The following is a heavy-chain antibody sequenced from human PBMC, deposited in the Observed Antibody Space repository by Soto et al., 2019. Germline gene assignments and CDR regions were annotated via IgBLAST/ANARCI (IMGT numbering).Heavy chain of an antibody. J-gene: IGHJ4*02. Sequence: PGGSLRLSCAASGFTFSSYSMNWVRQAPGKGLEWVSSISSSSSYIYYADSVKGRFTISRDNAKNSLYLQMNSLRAEDTAVYYCARARNYDFWSCGAGWGQGTLVTVSS. CDR3: ARARNYDFWSCGAG. CDR2: ISSSSSYI. D-gene: IGHD3-3*01. V-gene: IGHV3-21*01. CDR1: GFTFSSYS.